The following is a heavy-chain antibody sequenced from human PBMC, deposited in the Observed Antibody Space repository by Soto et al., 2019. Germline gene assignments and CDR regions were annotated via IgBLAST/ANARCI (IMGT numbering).Heavy chain of an antibody. Sequence: VASVKVSCKTSGYTFTDYYTHWVRQAPGQGLEWMGWMNPKSGGAYFAQKFQGRVTLTRDTSIGTAYIEVNSLTSDDTAVYFCTRENIDNSDGLYDAFDIWGQGTTVTVSS. CDR3: TRENIDNSDGLYDAFDI. D-gene: IGHD5-18*01. V-gene: IGHV1-2*02. CDR1: GYTFTDYY. J-gene: IGHJ3*02. CDR2: MNPKSGGA.